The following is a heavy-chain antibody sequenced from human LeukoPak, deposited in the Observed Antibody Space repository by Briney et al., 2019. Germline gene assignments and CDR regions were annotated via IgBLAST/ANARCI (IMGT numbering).Heavy chain of an antibody. CDR3: ANSGGGEVHDY. V-gene: IGHV3-30*18. CDR2: VSYDGTNK. J-gene: IGHJ4*02. Sequence: GGSLRLSCAASGFTFSSYAMSWVRQAPGKGLEWVAVVSYDGTNKYYADSVKGRFTISRDNSKNTLYLQMNSLRAEDTAVYYCANSGGGEVHDYWGQGTLVTVSS. CDR1: GFTFSSYA. D-gene: IGHD5-12*01.